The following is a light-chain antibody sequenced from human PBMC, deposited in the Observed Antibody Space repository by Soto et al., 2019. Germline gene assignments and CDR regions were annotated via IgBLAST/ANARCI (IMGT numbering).Light chain of an antibody. J-gene: IGKJ1*01. CDR1: QDISNY. CDR2: DAS. CDR3: QQYDNLRT. Sequence: DIQMTQSPSSLSASVGDRVTITCQASQDISNYLNWYQQKPGKAPKLLIYDASNLETGVPSRFSGSGSGTDFTFTISSLQPEDIAIYYCQQYDNLRTFGQGTKVEIK. V-gene: IGKV1-33*01.